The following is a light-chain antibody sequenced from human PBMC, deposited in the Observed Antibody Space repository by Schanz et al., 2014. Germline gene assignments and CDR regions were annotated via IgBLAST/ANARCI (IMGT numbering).Light chain of an antibody. CDR1: SSDVGAYNL. CDR2: EGT. Sequence: QSALTQPASVSGSPGQSITISCTGTSSDVGAYNLVSWYQQHPGKAPKLMIYEGTQRPSGISNRFSGSKSGNTASLTVSGLQAEDEADYYCSSYAGSDNVVFGGGTKLTVL. V-gene: IGLV2-14*02. CDR3: SSYAGSDNVV. J-gene: IGLJ2*01.